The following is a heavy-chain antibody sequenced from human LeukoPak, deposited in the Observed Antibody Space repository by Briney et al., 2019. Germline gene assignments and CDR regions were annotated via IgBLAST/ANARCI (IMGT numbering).Heavy chain of an antibody. CDR1: GGSISSSSYY. Sequence: SETLSLTCTVSGGSISSSSYYWGWIRQPPGKGLEWIGSIYYSGSTYYNPSLKSRVTTSVDTSKNQFSLKLSSVTAADTAVYYCAREPLMTTVTTYYFDYWGQGTLVTVSS. J-gene: IGHJ4*02. CDR3: AREPLMTTVTTYYFDY. V-gene: IGHV4-39*07. CDR2: IYYSGST. D-gene: IGHD4-17*01.